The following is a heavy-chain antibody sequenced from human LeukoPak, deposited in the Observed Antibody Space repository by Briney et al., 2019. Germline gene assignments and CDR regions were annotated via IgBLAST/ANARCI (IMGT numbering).Heavy chain of an antibody. D-gene: IGHD3-22*01. CDR2: INHSEST. J-gene: IGHJ3*02. Sequence: SETLSLTCAVYGGSFSGYYWSWIRQPPGKGLEWIGEINHSESTNYNPSLKSRVTISVDTSKNQFSLKLSSVTAADTAVYYCARNYFDSSGYYGDAFDIWGQGTMVTVSS. V-gene: IGHV4-34*01. CDR1: GGSFSGYY. CDR3: ARNYFDSSGYYGDAFDI.